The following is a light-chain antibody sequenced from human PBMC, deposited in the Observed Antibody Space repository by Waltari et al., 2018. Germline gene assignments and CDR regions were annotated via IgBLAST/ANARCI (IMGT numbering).Light chain of an antibody. CDR3: QQYGSSVLYT. Sequence: VLTQSPGTLSLSPGESATLSCRASQTLSKNYLAWSQQKPGQAPRTLLYGASSRAAGIPDRFSGSGSGTYFPLTIGRLEPDDFAMYYCQQYGSSVLYTFGQGTKLGIK. V-gene: IGKV3-20*01. J-gene: IGKJ2*01. CDR1: QTLSKNY. CDR2: GAS.